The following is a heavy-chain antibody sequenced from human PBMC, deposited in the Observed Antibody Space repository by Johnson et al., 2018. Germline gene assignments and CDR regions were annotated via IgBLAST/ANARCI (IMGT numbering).Heavy chain of an antibody. J-gene: IGHJ3*02. CDR2: IHYSGRT. CDR1: GGSISSYY. CDR3: ASAKGYYVSSGYYYGAFVI. D-gene: IGHD3-22*01. Sequence: QVQLQESGPGLVKPSETLSLTCTVSGGSISSYYWRWIRQPPGKGLEWIGYIHYSGRTNYNPSLKSRVTISVDTSKNQFSLKLSSVTAADTSLYYCASAKGYYVSSGYYYGAFVIWGQGTMVTVSS. V-gene: IGHV4-59*01.